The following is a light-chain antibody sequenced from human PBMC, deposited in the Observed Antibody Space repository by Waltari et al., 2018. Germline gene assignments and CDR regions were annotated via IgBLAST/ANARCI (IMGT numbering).Light chain of an antibody. J-gene: IGKJ2*01. CDR2: GAS. CDR3: QQYGSSIMYT. CDR1: QSLTKRY. V-gene: IGKV3-20*01. Sequence: EVVLTQSPDTLSLSPGERATLSCRASQSLTKRYLAWYQQKPGQAPRLPIYGASSRAAGIPYRFSGSGSGTDFTLTISRLEPEDFAVYYCQQYGSSIMYTFGQGTKLEIK.